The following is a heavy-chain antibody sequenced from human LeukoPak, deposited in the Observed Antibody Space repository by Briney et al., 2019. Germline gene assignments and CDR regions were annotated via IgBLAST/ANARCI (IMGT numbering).Heavy chain of an antibody. CDR2: IKQDGSEK. CDR1: GFTFSSYW. D-gene: IGHD3-22*01. J-gene: IGHJ4*02. CDR3: ARDQGYYDSTEGIDY. Sequence: GGSLRLSCTASGFTFSSYWMSWVRQAPGKGLEWVANIKQDGSEKYYVDSVKGRFTISRDNAKNSLYLQMNSLRAEDTAVYYCARDQGYYDSTEGIDYWGQGTLVTVSS. V-gene: IGHV3-7*01.